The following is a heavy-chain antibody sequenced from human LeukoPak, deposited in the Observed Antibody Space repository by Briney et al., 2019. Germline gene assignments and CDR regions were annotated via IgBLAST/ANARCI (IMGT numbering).Heavy chain of an antibody. D-gene: IGHD1-26*01. CDR1: GFTFNTYS. CDR3: ARDRRGIGKAFDI. V-gene: IGHV3-21*01. CDR2: ISSSNSYI. Sequence: GGSLRLSCAASGFTFNTYSTNWVRQAPGKGLEWVSSISSSNSYIYYADSMKGRFTISRDNAKNSLYLQMNSLRAEDTAVYYCARDRRGIGKAFDIWGQGTMVTVSS. J-gene: IGHJ3*02.